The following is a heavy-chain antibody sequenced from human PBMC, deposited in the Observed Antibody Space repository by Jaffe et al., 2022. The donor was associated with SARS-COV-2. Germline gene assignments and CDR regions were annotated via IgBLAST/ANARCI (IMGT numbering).Heavy chain of an antibody. CDR1: GYTLTAYY. CDR2: INPSVGGT. CDR3: ARESDSFDY. Sequence: QVQLVQSGAEVKEPGASVKVSCKASGYTLTAYYMHWVRQAPGQGLEWMGIINPSVGGTGFAQKFQGRVTMTTDTSTSTVYMELSSLRSEDTAVYYCARESDSFDYWGQGTLVTVSS. J-gene: IGHJ4*02. V-gene: IGHV1-46*01. D-gene: IGHD2-21*01.